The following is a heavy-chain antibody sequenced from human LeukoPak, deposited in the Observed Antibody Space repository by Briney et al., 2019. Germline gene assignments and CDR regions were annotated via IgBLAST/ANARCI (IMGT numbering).Heavy chain of an antibody. CDR3: ARQQWLVKSYNWFDP. CDR2: MNPNSGNT. Sequence: ASVKVSCKASGYTFTSYDINWVRQATGQGLEWMGWMNPNSGNTGYAQKFQGRVTMTRNTSISTAYMELSSLRSEDTAVYYCARQQWLVKSYNWFDPCGQGTLVTVSS. J-gene: IGHJ5*02. D-gene: IGHD6-19*01. CDR1: GYTFTSYD. V-gene: IGHV1-8*01.